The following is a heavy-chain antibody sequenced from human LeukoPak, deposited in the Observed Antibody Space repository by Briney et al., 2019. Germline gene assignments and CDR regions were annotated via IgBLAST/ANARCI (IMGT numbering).Heavy chain of an antibody. CDR2: INPSGGST. V-gene: IGHV1-46*01. Sequence: ASVKVSCKASGYTFTSYYMHWVRQAPGQGLEWIGIINPSGGSTSYAQKFQGRVTMTGDTSTSTVYMELSSLRSEDTAVYYCAGSGSYANFDYWGQGTLVTVSS. J-gene: IGHJ4*02. CDR3: AGSGSYANFDY. CDR1: GYTFTSYY. D-gene: IGHD1-26*01.